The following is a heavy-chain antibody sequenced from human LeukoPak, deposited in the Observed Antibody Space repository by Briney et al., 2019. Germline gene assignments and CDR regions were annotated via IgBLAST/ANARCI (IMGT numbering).Heavy chain of an antibody. CDR3: ARDSIAAAGTPLGYFQH. D-gene: IGHD6-13*01. CDR2: VEHDGTKK. J-gene: IGHJ1*01. Sequence: GGSLRLSCATSGFTFNTHGMHWVRQAPGKGPEWVAFVEHDGTKKYLDSVKGRFTISRDNSESTLYLQMNSLRAEDTAVYYCARDSIAAAGTPLGYFQHWGQGTLVTVSS. V-gene: IGHV3-30*02. CDR1: GFTFNTHG.